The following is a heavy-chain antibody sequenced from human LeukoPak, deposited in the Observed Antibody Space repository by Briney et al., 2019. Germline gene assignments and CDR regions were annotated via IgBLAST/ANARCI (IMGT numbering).Heavy chain of an antibody. D-gene: IGHD4-17*01. CDR1: GGTFSSYA. J-gene: IGHJ4*02. CDR2: IIPIFGTA. CDR3: AREDGDHPLDY. V-gene: IGHV1-69*13. Sequence: GASVKVSCKASGGTFSSYAISWVRQAPGQGLGWMGGIIPIFGTANYAQKFQGRVTITADESTSTAYMELSSLRSEDTAVYYCAREDGDHPLDYWGQGTLVTVSS.